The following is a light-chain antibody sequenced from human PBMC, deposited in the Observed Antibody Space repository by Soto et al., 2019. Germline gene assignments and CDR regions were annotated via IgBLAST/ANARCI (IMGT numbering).Light chain of an antibody. CDR2: GAS. CDR1: QSVSSN. J-gene: IGKJ5*01. V-gene: IGKV3-15*01. Sequence: EIVMTQSPATLSVSPGERATLSCRASQSVSSNLAWYQQKPGQAPRLLLYGASSRATGIPARFSGSGSGTEFTLTISSLQSEDFALFYCQQYNNWPPTFGQGTRLEIK. CDR3: QQYNNWPPT.